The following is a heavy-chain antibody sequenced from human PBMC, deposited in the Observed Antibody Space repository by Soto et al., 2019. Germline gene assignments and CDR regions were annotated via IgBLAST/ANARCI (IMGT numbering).Heavy chain of an antibody. CDR1: VFTFSTYW. CDR2: INQDGSEK. V-gene: IGHV3-7*01. J-gene: IGHJ4*02. Sequence: GGSLRLSCAASVFTFSTYWMDWVRQTPGKGLEWVANINQDGSEKNYVDSVKGRFTIYRDNAKNSLYLQMSSLTDEDSALYYCSRSLNSWGQGTLVTVSS. CDR3: SRSLNS.